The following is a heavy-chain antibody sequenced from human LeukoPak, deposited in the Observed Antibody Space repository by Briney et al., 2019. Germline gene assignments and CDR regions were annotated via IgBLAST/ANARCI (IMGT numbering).Heavy chain of an antibody. CDR2: ISSDGRST. CDR3: AKDHAYSYRVGGAY. V-gene: IGHV3-23*01. J-gene: IGHJ4*02. CDR1: GFTFSSYG. Sequence: GGSLRLSCAASGFTFSSYGMSWVRQAPGKGLEWVSAISSDGRSTYYADSVKGRFTISRDNSKNTLYLQMNSLRAEDTAVYYCAKDHAYSYRVGGAYWGQGTLVTVSS. D-gene: IGHD5-18*01.